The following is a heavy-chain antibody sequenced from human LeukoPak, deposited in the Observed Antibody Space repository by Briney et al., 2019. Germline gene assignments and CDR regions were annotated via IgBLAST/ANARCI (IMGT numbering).Heavy chain of an antibody. D-gene: IGHD1-1*01. CDR1: GFTVSSHY. CDR3: ARGGVNYWNPRY. Sequence: PGGSLRLSCVASGFTVSSHYMSWVRQAPGKGLEWVSLLYTGGRTYYADSVEGRFTFSRDDSKNTVYLHMNTVRAEDTAMYYCARGGVNYWNPRYWGQGTLVTVSS. CDR2: LYTGGRT. J-gene: IGHJ4*02. V-gene: IGHV3-53*01.